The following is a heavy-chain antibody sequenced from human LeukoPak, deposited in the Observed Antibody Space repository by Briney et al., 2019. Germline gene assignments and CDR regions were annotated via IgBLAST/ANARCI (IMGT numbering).Heavy chain of an antibody. CDR3: ARSGGGNDYVWGSYHDAFDI. CDR1: GYSISSGYY. CDR2: IYHSGST. D-gene: IGHD3-16*02. V-gene: IGHV4-38-2*01. Sequence: SETLSLTCPVSGYSISSGYYWGWIRQPPGTGLEWIGSIYHSGSTYYNPSLKSRVTISVDTSKNQFSLKLSSVTAADTAVYYCARSGGGNDYVWGSYHDAFDIWGQGTMVTVSS. J-gene: IGHJ3*02.